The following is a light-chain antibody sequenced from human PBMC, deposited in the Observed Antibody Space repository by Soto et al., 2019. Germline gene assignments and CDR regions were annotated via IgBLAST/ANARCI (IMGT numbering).Light chain of an antibody. V-gene: IGLV3-25*03. J-gene: IGLJ3*02. CDR3: QSADSSGTWV. CDR2: KDS. Sequence: SYELTQPPSVSVSPGQTARITCSGAALPKQYAYWYQQKPGQAPVLVIYKDSERPSGIHERFSGSSSGTTVTLTISGVQAEDEADYYCQSADSSGTWVFGGGTKLTVL. CDR1: ALPKQY.